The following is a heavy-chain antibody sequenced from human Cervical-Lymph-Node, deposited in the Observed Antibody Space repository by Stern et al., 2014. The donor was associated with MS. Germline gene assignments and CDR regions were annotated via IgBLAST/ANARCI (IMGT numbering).Heavy chain of an antibody. J-gene: IGHJ3*01. CDR3: ARIDYSDSSGSDAFDV. Sequence: QVTLRESGPVLVKPTETLTLTCTVSGFSLSNPRMGMSWIRQPPGKALEWLAHIYSNDENSYSTSLKSRLTISKDTSKNQVVLTMTNMDPVDTATYYCARIDYSDSSGSDAFDVWGQGTMVTVSS. CDR1: GFSLSNPRMG. V-gene: IGHV2-26*01. D-gene: IGHD3-22*01. CDR2: IYSNDEN.